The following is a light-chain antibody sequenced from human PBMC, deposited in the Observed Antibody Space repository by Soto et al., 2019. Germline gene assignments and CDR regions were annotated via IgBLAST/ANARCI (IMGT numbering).Light chain of an antibody. CDR3: SSYTSSSTYV. Sequence: QSVLTQPTSVSGSPGQSITISCTGNSNDIGTYDYVSWYQQHPGKAPRLLIHGVRNRPSGISSRFSGSKSGNTASLTISGLQAEDEADYYCSSYTSSSTYVFGTGTKVTVL. J-gene: IGLJ1*01. V-gene: IGLV2-14*01. CDR2: GVR. CDR1: SNDIGTYDY.